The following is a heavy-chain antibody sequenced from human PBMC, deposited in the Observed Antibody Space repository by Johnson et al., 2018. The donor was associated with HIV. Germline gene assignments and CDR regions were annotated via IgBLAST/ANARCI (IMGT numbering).Heavy chain of an antibody. CDR2: ISYDGSNK. CDR1: GFTFSTFG. J-gene: IGHJ3*02. V-gene: IGHV3-30*18. D-gene: IGHD2-15*01. CDR3: AKERNSIVVRVAATPRRDFDM. Sequence: QVQLVESGGGVVQPGRSLRLSCAASGFTFSTFGMHWVRQAPGKGLEWVAVISYDGSNKYYADSVKGRFTISRDNSKNTLYLQMNSLRAEDTAVYYCAKERNSIVVRVAATPRRDFDMWGQGTMVTVSS.